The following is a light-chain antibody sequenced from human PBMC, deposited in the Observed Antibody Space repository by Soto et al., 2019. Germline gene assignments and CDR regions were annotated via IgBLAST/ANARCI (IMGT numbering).Light chain of an antibody. Sequence: EIVLTQSPGTLSLSPGERATLSCRASQSISSNYLAWYQQKPGQAPRLLIYAASSRATGIPDRFTGSGSGTDFTLTISRLEPEDFAVYYCQQYGSSVSTFGQGTRLEIK. CDR2: AAS. CDR3: QQYGSSVST. V-gene: IGKV3-20*01. J-gene: IGKJ2*01. CDR1: QSISSNY.